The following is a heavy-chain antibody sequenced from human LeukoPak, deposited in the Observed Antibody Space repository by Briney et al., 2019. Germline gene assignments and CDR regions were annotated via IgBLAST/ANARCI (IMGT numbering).Heavy chain of an antibody. V-gene: IGHV4-39*07. J-gene: IGHJ4*02. CDR1: GGSISSSSYY. Sequence: SETLSLTCIVPGGSISSSSYYWAWIRQSPGKGLERIGTFSSGGSAYYNPSLTSRVSISKDTSDNQFSLRLYSVTAADTAVYYCARKQTGTMYDVWGQGTQVTVSS. D-gene: IGHD1-7*01. CDR3: ARKQTGTMYDV. CDR2: FSSGGSA.